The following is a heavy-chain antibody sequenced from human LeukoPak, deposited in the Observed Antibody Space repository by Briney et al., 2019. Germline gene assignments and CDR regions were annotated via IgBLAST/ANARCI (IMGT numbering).Heavy chain of an antibody. Sequence: GASVKVSCKASGYTFTGYYMHWVRQAPGQGLEWMGWINPNSGGTNYAQKFQGRVTMTRDTSISTAYMELSRLRSEDTAVYYCARTVAGREGFDYWGQGTLVTVSS. CDR1: GYTFTGYY. D-gene: IGHD6-19*01. CDR2: INPNSGGT. J-gene: IGHJ4*02. V-gene: IGHV1-2*02. CDR3: ARTVAGREGFDY.